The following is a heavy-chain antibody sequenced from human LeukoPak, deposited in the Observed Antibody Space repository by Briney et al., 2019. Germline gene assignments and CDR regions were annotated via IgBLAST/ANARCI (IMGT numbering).Heavy chain of an antibody. J-gene: IGHJ4*02. CDR2: ISAYNGNT. CDR1: GYTFTGYY. Sequence: ASVKVSCKASGYTFTGYYMHWVRQAPGQGLEWMGWISAYNGNTNYAQKLQGRVTMTTDTSTSTAYMELRSLRSDDTAVYYCAVTGTAFDYWGQGTLVTVSS. D-gene: IGHD1-7*01. V-gene: IGHV1-18*04. CDR3: AVTGTAFDY.